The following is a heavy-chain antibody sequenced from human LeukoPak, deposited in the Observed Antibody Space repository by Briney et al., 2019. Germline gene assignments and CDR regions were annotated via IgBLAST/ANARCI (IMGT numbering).Heavy chain of an antibody. V-gene: IGHV3-9*01. CDR2: ISWNSGNI. Sequence: GGSLRLSCAASGFTFDDYAMHWVRQAPGKGREWVSGISWNSGNIGYADSVKGRFTISRDNAKNSLYLQMNSLRAEDTAVYYCASLTYYDYVWGSYRHDYWGQGALVTVSS. D-gene: IGHD3-16*02. CDR3: ASLTYYDYVWGSYRHDY. J-gene: IGHJ4*02. CDR1: GFTFDDYA.